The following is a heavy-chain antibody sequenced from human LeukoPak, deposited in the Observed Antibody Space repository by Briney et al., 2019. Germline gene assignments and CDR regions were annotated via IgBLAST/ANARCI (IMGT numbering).Heavy chain of an antibody. CDR1: GGTISSYT. CDR3: AREWFGELAYYYGMDV. CDR2: IIPILGIA. D-gene: IGHD3-10*01. Sequence: SVKVSCKASGGTISSYTISWVRQAPGQGLEWMGRIIPILGIANYAQKFQGRVTITADKSTSTAYMELSSLRSEDTAVYYCAREWFGELAYYYGMDVWGQGTTVTVSS. V-gene: IGHV1-69*04. J-gene: IGHJ6*02.